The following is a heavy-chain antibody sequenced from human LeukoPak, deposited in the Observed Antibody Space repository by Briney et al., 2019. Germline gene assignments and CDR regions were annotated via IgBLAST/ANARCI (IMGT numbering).Heavy chain of an antibody. J-gene: IGHJ5*02. V-gene: IGHV3-20*03. CDR3: AREQGMVRGSWFDP. D-gene: IGHD3-10*01. CDR2: VNWNGGST. Sequence: SWVRQPPGKGLEWVSGVNWNGGSTGYADSVKGRFTISRDNAKNSLYLQMNSLRAEDTALYYCAREQGMVRGSWFDPWGQGTLVTVSS.